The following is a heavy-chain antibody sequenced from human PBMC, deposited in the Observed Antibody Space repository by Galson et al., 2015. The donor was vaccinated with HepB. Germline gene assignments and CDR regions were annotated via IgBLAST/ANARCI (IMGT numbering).Heavy chain of an antibody. CDR2: INAGNGNT. CDR3: AREYFLGPYYYYYGMDV. D-gene: IGHD3-10*01. CDR1: GYTFTSYA. Sequence: SVKVSCKASGYTFTSYAMHWVRQAPGQRLEWMGWINAGNGNTKYSQKFQGRVTITRDTSASTAYMELSSLRSEDTAVYYCAREYFLGPYYYYYGMDVWGQGTTVTVSS. J-gene: IGHJ6*02. V-gene: IGHV1-3*01.